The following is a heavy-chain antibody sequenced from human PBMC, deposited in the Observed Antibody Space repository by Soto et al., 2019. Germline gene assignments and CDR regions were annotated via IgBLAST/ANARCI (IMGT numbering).Heavy chain of an antibody. J-gene: IGHJ4*02. V-gene: IGHV4-61*01. CDR3: ARASRIDIFFDY. CDR2: IYYSGST. CDR1: GGAVSIGSYY. Sequence: SETVSLTCTVSGGAVSIGSYYLSWIRQSPGKGLEWIGYIYYSGSTNYNPSLKSRVTISVDTSKNQFSLKLSSVTAADTAVYYRARASRIDIFFDYWGQGTLITVSS.